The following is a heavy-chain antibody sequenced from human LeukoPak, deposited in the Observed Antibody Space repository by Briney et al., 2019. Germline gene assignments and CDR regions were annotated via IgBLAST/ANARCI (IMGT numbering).Heavy chain of an antibody. CDR2: IYSGGTT. CDR1: GFTVSSNY. V-gene: IGHV3-53*01. Sequence: GGSLRLSCAASGFTVSSNYMSWVRQAPGKGLEWVSVIYSGGTTYYADSVKGRFTISRDNSKNMLYLQMNSLRAEDTAVYFCARGYSSGWHYFDYWGQGTLVTVSS. D-gene: IGHD6-19*01. J-gene: IGHJ4*02. CDR3: ARGYSSGWHYFDY.